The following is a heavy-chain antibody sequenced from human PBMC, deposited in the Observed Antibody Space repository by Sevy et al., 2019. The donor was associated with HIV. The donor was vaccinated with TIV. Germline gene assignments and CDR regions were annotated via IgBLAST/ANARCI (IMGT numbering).Heavy chain of an antibody. J-gene: IGHJ6*02. CDR2: IKQDGSEK. CDR3: ARGAREYCISTSCYYYGMDV. CDR1: GFTFSSYW. D-gene: IGHD2-2*01. Sequence: GGSLRLSCAASGFTFSSYWMSWVRQAPGKGLEWVANIKQDGSEKYYVASVKGRFTISRDNAKNSLYLQMNSLRAEDTAVYYCARGAREYCISTSCYYYGMDVWGQGTTVTVSS. V-gene: IGHV3-7*01.